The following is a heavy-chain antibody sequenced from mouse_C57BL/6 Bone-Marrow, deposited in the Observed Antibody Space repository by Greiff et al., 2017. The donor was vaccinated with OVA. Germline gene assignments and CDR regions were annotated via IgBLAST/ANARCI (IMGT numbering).Heavy chain of an antibody. CDR3: ARGGNYDYDDAMDY. V-gene: IGHV1-42*01. Sequence: VQLQQSGPELVKPGASVKISCKASGYSFTGYYMNWVKQSPEKSLEWIGEINPSTGGTTYNQKFKAKATLTVDKSSSTAYMQLKSLTSEDSAVYYCARGGNYDYDDAMDYWGQGTSVTVSS. CDR2: INPSTGGT. CDR1: GYSFTGYY. D-gene: IGHD2-4*01. J-gene: IGHJ4*01.